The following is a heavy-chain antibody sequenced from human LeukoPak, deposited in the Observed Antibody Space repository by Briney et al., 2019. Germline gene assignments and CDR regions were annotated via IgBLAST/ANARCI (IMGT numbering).Heavy chain of an antibody. CDR3: AKGSGINHYHWIDP. CDR1: GFTFSTYS. CDR2: ISSSSTTI. J-gene: IGHJ5*02. V-gene: IGHV3-48*01. Sequence: PGGSLRLSCAASGFTFSTYSMNWDRQAPGKGLEWVSYISSSSTTIYYADSVKGRFTISRDNSKNTLYLQMDSLRAEDTALYYCAKGSGINHYHWIDPWGQGTLVTVSS. D-gene: IGHD1-14*01.